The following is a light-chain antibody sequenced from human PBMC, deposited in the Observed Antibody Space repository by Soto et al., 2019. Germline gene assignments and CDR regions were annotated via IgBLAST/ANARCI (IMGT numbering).Light chain of an antibody. J-gene: IGLJ1*01. Sequence: SYELTQPPSVSVAPGQTARITCGGNNIGSNRVHWYHQKPGQAPVLVVYDDSDRPSGIPERFSGSNSGNTATLIISRVEAGDEADYYCQVWDSSSDHYVFGTGTKVTVL. CDR3: QVWDSSSDHYV. CDR2: DDS. V-gene: IGLV3-21*02. CDR1: NIGSNR.